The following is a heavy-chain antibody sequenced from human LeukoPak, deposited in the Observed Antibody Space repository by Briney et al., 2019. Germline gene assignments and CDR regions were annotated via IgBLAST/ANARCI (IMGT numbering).Heavy chain of an antibody. V-gene: IGHV1-3*01. D-gene: IGHD3-3*01. J-gene: IGHJ5*02. CDR1: GYTFTDYY. CDR3: ASNFFDP. Sequence: GASVKVSCRASGYTFTDYYIHWVRQAPGQGLEWMGWIHPGNRTTKYSPKIQGRVTLTSDTVASTAYMDLSSLRFEDTAVYYCASNFFDPWGQGTLVTVSS. CDR2: IHPGNRTT.